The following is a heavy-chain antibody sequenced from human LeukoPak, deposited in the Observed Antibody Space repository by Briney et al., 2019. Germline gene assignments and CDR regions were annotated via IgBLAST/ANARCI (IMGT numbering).Heavy chain of an antibody. J-gene: IGHJ4*02. Sequence: ASVKVSFKASGGTFSSYAISWVRQAPGQGLEWMGRIIPILGIANYAQKFQGRVTITADKSTSTAYMELSSLRSEDTAVYYCAREPVGYYYDSSGYSRWGQGTLVTVSS. CDR2: IIPILGIA. D-gene: IGHD3-22*01. CDR1: GGTFSSYA. V-gene: IGHV1-69*04. CDR3: AREPVGYYYDSSGYSR.